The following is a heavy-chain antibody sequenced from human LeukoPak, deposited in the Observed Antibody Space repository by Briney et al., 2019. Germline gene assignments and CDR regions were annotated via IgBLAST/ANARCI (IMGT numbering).Heavy chain of an antibody. CDR1: GGSISSYY. V-gene: IGHV4-59*08. Sequence: SETLSLTCTVSGGSISSYYWSWIRQPPGKGLEWIGYIYYSGSTNYNPSLKSRVTISVDTSKNQFSLKLSSVTAADTAVYYCARHSTTVTAAWFDPWGQGTLVTVSS. D-gene: IGHD4-17*01. J-gene: IGHJ5*02. CDR2: IYYSGST. CDR3: ARHSTTVTAAWFDP.